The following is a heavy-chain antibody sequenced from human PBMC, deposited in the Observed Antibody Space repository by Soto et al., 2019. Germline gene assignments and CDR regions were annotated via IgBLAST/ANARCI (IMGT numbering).Heavy chain of an antibody. CDR1: GGSVSSGSYY. Sequence: SETLSLTCTVSGGSVSSGSYYWSWIRQPPGKGLEWIGYIYYSGSTNYNPSLKSRVTISVDTSKNQFSLKLSSVTAADTAVYYCARDAITMIDYWGQGTLVTVSS. V-gene: IGHV4-61*01. J-gene: IGHJ4*02. CDR2: IYYSGST. CDR3: ARDAITMIDY. D-gene: IGHD3-22*01.